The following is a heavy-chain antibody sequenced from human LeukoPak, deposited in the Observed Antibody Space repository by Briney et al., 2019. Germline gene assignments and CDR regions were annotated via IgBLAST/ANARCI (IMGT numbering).Heavy chain of an antibody. J-gene: IGHJ4*02. CDR1: GFTVSNNY. V-gene: IGHV3-53*01. Sequence: PGGSLRLSCAASGFTVSNNYMSWVRQAPGKGLEWVSLIYSGGNTYYADPVKGRFTISRDNSKNTLYLQMNSLRAEDTAVYYCAGVSKSATTGTVLDYWGQGTLATVSS. D-gene: IGHD6-13*01. CDR2: IYSGGNT. CDR3: AGVSKSATTGTVLDY.